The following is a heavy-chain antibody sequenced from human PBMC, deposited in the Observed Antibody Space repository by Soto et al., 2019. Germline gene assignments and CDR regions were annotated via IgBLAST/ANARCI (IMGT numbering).Heavy chain of an antibody. CDR1: GFTFDDYA. V-gene: IGHV3-9*01. CDR3: AKGLIVATIGYYYYGMDV. CDR2: ISWNSGSI. J-gene: IGHJ6*04. D-gene: IGHD5-12*01. Sequence: QRLSCAASGFTFDDYAMHWVRQAPGKGLEWVSGISWNSGSIGYADSVKGRFTISRDNAKNSLYLQMNSLRAEDTALYYCAKGLIVATIGYYYYGMDVWGKGTTVTVS.